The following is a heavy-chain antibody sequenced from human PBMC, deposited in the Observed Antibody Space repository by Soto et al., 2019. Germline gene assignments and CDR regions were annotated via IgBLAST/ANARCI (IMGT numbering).Heavy chain of an antibody. CDR3: ATHPTHSSSWP. V-gene: IGHV3-21*01. Sequence: GWSLRLSCTASGFIVSDTYMNWFRQAPGKGLEWVSSISSSSSYIYYADSVKGRFTISRDNAKNSLYLQMNSLRAEDTAVYYCATHPTHSSSWPWGQGTLVTVSS. CDR1: GFIVSDTY. D-gene: IGHD6-13*01. CDR2: ISSSSSYI. J-gene: IGHJ5*02.